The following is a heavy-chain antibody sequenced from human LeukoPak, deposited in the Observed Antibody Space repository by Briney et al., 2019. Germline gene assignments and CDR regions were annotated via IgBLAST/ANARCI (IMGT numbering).Heavy chain of an antibody. Sequence: SETLSLTCTVSGGSISSYYWSWIRQPPGKGLEWIGYIYTIGSTNYNPSLKSRVTISVDTSKNQSSLKLSSGTAADAAVYYCSRQVQSWFDPWGQGTLVTVSS. D-gene: IGHD1-1*01. CDR1: GGSISSYY. J-gene: IGHJ5*02. CDR3: SRQVQSWFDP. V-gene: IGHV4-4*09. CDR2: IYTIGST.